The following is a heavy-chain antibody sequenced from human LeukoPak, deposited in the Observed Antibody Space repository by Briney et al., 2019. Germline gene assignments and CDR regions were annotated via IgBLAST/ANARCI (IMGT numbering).Heavy chain of an antibody. V-gene: IGHV1-2*06. CDR1: GYTFTGYY. CDR2: INPNSGGT. D-gene: IGHD3-10*01. Sequence: ASVKVSCKASGYTFTGYYMHWVRQAPGQGLEWMGRINPNSGGTNYAQKFQGRVTMTRDTSISTAYMELSRLRSDDTAVYYCARDVQLLWFGELLHTHSDYYYYGMDVWGQGTTVTVSS. CDR3: ARDVQLLWFGELLHTHSDYYYYGMDV. J-gene: IGHJ6*02.